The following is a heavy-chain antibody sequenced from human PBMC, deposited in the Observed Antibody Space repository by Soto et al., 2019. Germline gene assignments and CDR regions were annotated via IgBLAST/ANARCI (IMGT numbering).Heavy chain of an antibody. J-gene: IGHJ4*02. Sequence: SVYVSFKASGGTFSSYSISWVRQAPGQGLEWMGGIIPIFGTANYAHKFQGRVTITADKSTSKAYMELSSLRSEETAVYYCAILQYYDMFDYWGQGTLVHVSS. V-gene: IGHV1-69*06. CDR1: GGTFSSYS. D-gene: IGHD3-9*01. CDR2: IIPIFGTA. CDR3: AILQYYDMFDY.